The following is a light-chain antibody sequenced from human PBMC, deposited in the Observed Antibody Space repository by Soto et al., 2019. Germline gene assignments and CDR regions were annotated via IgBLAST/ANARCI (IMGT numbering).Light chain of an antibody. Sequence: EIVMTQSPATLSVSPGERATLSCRASQSVYSTLAWYQQKPGQAPSLLIYHASTRATGIPARFSGSGSGTEVTLTISSLQSEDFSVYYCQHDNKGSLTFGGGTKLDIK. CDR3: QHDNKGSLT. V-gene: IGKV3-15*01. CDR2: HAS. J-gene: IGKJ4*01. CDR1: QSVYST.